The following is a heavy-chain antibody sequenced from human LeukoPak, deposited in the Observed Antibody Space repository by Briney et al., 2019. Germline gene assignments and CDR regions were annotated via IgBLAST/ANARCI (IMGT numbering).Heavy chain of an antibody. CDR2: IKQDGSEK. V-gene: IGHV3-7*03. CDR1: GFTFSSYW. J-gene: IGHJ6*02. D-gene: IGHD6-13*01. CDR3: AKDITPKPGIAAEAPRVYYYYYYGMDV. Sequence: PGGSLRLSCAASGFTFSSYWMSWVRQAPGKGLEWVANIKQDGSEKYYVDSVKGRFTISRDNAKNSLYLQMNSLRAEDTALYYCAKDITPKPGIAAEAPRVYYYYYYGMDVWGQGTTVTVSS.